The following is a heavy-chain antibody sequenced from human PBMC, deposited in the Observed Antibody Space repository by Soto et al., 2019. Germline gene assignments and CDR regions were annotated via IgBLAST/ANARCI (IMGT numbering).Heavy chain of an antibody. V-gene: IGHV3-53*02. D-gene: IGHD1-26*01. CDR1: GFTVSTYN. CDR3: ARKLSGAVQGWAYGMDV. Sequence: EVHLVESGGGLMQPGGSLRLSCAASGFTVSTYNMIWVRQAPVKGLEWVSVTYSGGSTQYADSVKGRFTVSRDNSKHTLYLQMSSLRDEDPAVYYCARKLSGAVQGWAYGMDVWGRGTTVTVSS. J-gene: IGHJ6*02. CDR2: TYSGGST.